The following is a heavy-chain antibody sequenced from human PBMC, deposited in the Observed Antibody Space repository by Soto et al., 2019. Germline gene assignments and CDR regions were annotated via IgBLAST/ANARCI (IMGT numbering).Heavy chain of an antibody. CDR2: IYYSGST. CDR1: GGSISSGDYY. D-gene: IGHD4-17*01. J-gene: IGHJ6*02. CDR3: ARADYRNYYYYGMDV. Sequence: QVQLQESGPGLVKPSQTLSLTCTVSGGSISSGDYYWSWISQPPGKGLEWIGYIYYSGSTYYNPSLKRRVTISVDTSMNQFSLKLSSVTAADTAVYYCARADYRNYYYYGMDVWGQGTTVTVSS. V-gene: IGHV4-30-4*01.